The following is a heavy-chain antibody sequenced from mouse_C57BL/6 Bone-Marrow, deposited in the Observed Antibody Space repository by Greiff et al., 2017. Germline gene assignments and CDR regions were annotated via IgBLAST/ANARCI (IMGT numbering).Heavy chain of an antibody. V-gene: IGHV1-69*01. J-gene: IGHJ1*03. D-gene: IGHD1-1*01. CDR2: IDPSDSYT. CDR3: AREEITTVPYFDV. Sequence: QVQLQQPGAELVMPGASVKLSCKASGYTFTSYWMNWVKQRPGQGLEWIGEIDPSDSYTNYNQKFKGKSTLTVDKSSSTAYMQLSSLTSEDSAVYYCAREEITTVPYFDVWGTGTTVTVSS. CDR1: GYTFTSYW.